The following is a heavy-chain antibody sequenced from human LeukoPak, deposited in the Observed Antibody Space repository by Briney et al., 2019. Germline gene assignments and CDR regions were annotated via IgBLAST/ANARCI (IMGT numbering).Heavy chain of an antibody. D-gene: IGHD3-22*01. CDR1: GFAFTTYA. CDR3: ARDGASSGYLLDYGMDV. CDR2: ISGTGDST. V-gene: IGHV3-23*01. Sequence: PSGGSLRLSCAASGFAFTTYAMSWVRQAPGRGLEWVSTISGTGDSTYYADSVKGRFTISRDNSKNTLYLQMNSLRAEDTAVYYCARDGASSGYLLDYGMDVWGQGTTVTVSS. J-gene: IGHJ6*02.